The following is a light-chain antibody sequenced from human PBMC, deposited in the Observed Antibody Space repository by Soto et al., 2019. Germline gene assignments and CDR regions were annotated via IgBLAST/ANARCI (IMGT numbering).Light chain of an antibody. CDR1: QSISNY. V-gene: IGKV1-39*01. CDR2: AAS. Sequence: DIQMTQSPSSLSASVGDRVTITCRASQSISNYLNWYQQKPGKAPKLLIYAASSLQSGVPSRFSGSGSGTDFTLTISSLQPEDFATYYCQQSDSTPQTFGQGTKVDSK. CDR3: QQSDSTPQT. J-gene: IGKJ1*01.